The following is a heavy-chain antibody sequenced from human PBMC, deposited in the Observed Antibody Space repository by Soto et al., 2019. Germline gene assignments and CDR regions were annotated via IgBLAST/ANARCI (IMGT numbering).Heavy chain of an antibody. D-gene: IGHD3-3*01. CDR2: ILPIFGKE. CDR1: GGTFSSYA. CDR3: ARGRRKIFGVVIMGGDWFDP. J-gene: IGHJ5*02. V-gene: IGHV1-69*06. Sequence: QVQLVQSGAEVKKPGSSVKVSCKASGGTFSSYAISWVRQAPGQGLEWMGGILPIFGKENDAQRFQGRVTITADKSTSTAYMERSSLRWEETAVYYCARGRRKIFGVVIMGGDWFDPGGEGSLVTVSS.